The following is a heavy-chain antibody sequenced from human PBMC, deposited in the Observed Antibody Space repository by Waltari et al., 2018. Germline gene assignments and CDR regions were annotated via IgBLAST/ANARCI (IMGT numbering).Heavy chain of an antibody. Sequence: QVQLQQWGAGLLKPSETLSLTCAVYGGSFSGYYWSWIRQPPGKGLEWIGEINHSGSTNYNPSLKSRVTISVDTSKNQFSLKLSSVTAADTAVYYCARVRAAVFDYWGQGTLVTVSS. CDR3: ARVRAAVFDY. J-gene: IGHJ4*02. V-gene: IGHV4-34*01. D-gene: IGHD2-15*01. CDR1: GGSFSGYY. CDR2: INHSGST.